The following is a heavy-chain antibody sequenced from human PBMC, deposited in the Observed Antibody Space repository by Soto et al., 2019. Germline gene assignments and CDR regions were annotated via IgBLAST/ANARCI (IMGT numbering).Heavy chain of an antibody. CDR2: INHSGST. V-gene: IGHV4-34*01. CDR3: ARVYYDILTGNLFDY. Sequence: PSETLSLTCAVYGGSFSGYYWSWIRQPPGKGLEWIGEINHSGSTNYNPSLKSRVTISVDTSKNQFSLKLSSVTAADTAVYYCARVYYDILTGNLFDYWGQGTLVTVSS. CDR1: GGSFSGYY. D-gene: IGHD3-9*01. J-gene: IGHJ4*02.